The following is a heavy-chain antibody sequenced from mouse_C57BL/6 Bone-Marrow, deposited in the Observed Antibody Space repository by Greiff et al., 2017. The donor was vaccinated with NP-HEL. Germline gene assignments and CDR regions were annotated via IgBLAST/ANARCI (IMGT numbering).Heavy chain of an antibody. CDR1: GFTFSDFY. Sequence: EVQRVESGGGLVQSGRSLRLSCATSGFTFSDFYMEWVRQAPGKGLEWIAASRNKANDYTTEYSASVKGRFIVSRDTSQSILYLQMNALRAEDTAIYYCARDRGYDGYPYAMDYGGQGTSVTVSS. CDR2: SRNKANDYTT. CDR3: ARDRGYDGYPYAMDY. D-gene: IGHD2-3*01. J-gene: IGHJ4*01. V-gene: IGHV7-1*01.